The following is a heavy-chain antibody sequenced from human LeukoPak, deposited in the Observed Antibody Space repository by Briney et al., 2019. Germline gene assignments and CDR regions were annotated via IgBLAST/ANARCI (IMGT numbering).Heavy chain of an antibody. D-gene: IGHD5-24*01. J-gene: IGHJ3*02. V-gene: IGHV5-51*01. CDR2: IYPRDSDT. CDR3: ARRRDGYNYAFDI. CDR1: GYTFSNYW. Sequence: GESLKISCKGSGYTFSNYWIGWVRRMPGQGLEWMGIIYPRDSDTRYSPSFQGQVTISADKSITTAYLQWSSLKASDTAMYYCARRRDGYNYAFDIWGQGTMVTVSS.